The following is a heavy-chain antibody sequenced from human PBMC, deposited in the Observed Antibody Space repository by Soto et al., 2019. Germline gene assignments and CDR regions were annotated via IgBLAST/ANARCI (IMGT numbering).Heavy chain of an antibody. D-gene: IGHD6-19*01. CDR1: GGSINSYY. CDR3: AREGAVAGSFDY. V-gene: IGHV4-59*01. Sequence: QVQLQESGPGLVKPSETLSLTCTVSGGSINSYYWSWIRQPPGKGLEWIGYIYYSGITDYNPSLKSRVTISVDPSKNQFSLKLTSVTAADTAVYYCAREGAVAGSFDYWGQGTLVTVSS. CDR2: IYYSGIT. J-gene: IGHJ4*02.